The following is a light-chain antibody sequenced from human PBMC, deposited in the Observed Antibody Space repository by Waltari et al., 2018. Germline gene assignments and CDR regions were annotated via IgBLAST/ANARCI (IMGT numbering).Light chain of an antibody. J-gene: IGLJ3*02. CDR2: DDR. CDR1: NICITS. V-gene: IGLV3-21*02. CDR3: QVWDSDTDNRV. Sequence: SFVLTQPPSPSVAPAQTASIVCAGKNICITSVHRYQQRPGQAPVWVVYDDRDLPPGIPVRFSGSNSGNTATLTISGVEAGDEADYYCQVWDSDTDNRVFGGGTKVTVL.